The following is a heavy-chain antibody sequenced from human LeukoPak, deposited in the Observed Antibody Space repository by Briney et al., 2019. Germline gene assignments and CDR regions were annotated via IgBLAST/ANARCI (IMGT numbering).Heavy chain of an antibody. V-gene: IGHV3-23*01. D-gene: IGHD1-14*01. J-gene: IGHJ4*02. Sequence: HSGGSLRLSCAASGFTFTNYGMNWVRQAPGKGLEWVSSITASSGGTYYVDSVKGRFTISRDNSKNTLYLQMNSLRAEDTAVYYCAEDPRHHVPRAYFDYWGQGTLVTVSS. CDR2: ITASSGGT. CDR1: GFTFTNYG. CDR3: AEDPRHHVPRAYFDY.